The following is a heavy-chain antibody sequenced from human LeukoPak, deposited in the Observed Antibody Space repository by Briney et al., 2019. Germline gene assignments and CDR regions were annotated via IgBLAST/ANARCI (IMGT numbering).Heavy chain of an antibody. V-gene: IGHV1-18*01. CDR1: GYTFTSHG. D-gene: IGHD3-10*01. J-gene: IGHJ5*02. Sequence: GASVKVSCKASGYTFTSHGISWVRQAPGQGLEWMGWISAYNGNTNYAQKLQGRVTMTTDTSTSTAYMELRSLRSDDTAVYYCARDFIRNTMVRGVITPYNWFDPWGQGTLVTVSS. CDR3: ARDFIRNTMVRGVITPYNWFDP. CDR2: ISAYNGNT.